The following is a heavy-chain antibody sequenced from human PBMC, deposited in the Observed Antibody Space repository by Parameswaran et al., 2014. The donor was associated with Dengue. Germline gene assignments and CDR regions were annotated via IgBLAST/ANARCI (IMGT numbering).Heavy chain of an antibody. CDR3: ARVGALRELLSSGAFDI. J-gene: IGHJ3*02. V-gene: IGHV1-18*01. D-gene: IGHD1-26*01. Sequence: WVRQAPGQGLEWMGWISAYNGNTNYAQKLQGRVTVTTDTSTSTAYMELRSLRSDDTAVYYCARVGALRELLSSGAFDIWGQGTMVTVSS. CDR2: ISAYNGNT.